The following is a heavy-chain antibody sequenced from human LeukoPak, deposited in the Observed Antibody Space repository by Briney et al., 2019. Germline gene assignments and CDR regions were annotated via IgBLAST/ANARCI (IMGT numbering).Heavy chain of an antibody. CDR2: IYPGDSDT. V-gene: IGHV5-51*01. J-gene: IGHJ5*02. CDR1: GHSFTSYW. CDR3: ARSVDAVNNWFDP. Sequence: GESLKISCKGSGHSFTSYWIGWVRQMPGKGLEWMGIIYPGDSDTRYSPSFQGQVTISADKSISTAYLQWSSLKASDTAMYYCARSVDAVNNWFDPWGQGTLVTVSS. D-gene: IGHD2-2*01.